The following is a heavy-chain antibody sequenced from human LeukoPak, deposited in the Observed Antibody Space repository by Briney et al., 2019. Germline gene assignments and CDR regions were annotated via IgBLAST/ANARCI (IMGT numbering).Heavy chain of an antibody. Sequence: GESLKISCEAFGYSFTGHWIGWVRQMPGRGLEFMGTIYPGDSDTRYSPSFEGRVTISVDKSINTAYLQWSGLKASDTAMYYCARYGKSGTYSHGFDVWDQGTMVIVSS. CDR2: IYPGDSDT. CDR1: GYSFTGHW. J-gene: IGHJ3*01. D-gene: IGHD3-10*01. CDR3: ARYGKSGTYSHGFDV. V-gene: IGHV5-51*01.